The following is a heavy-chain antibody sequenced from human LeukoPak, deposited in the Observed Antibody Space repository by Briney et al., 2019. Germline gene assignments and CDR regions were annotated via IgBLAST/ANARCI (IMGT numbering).Heavy chain of an antibody. D-gene: IGHD3-10*01. Sequence: SVKASCKASGYTFTGYYMHWVRQTPGQRLEWMGWINPNIGGTNYAQKFQGRVTMTRVTSISTAYMELSRLRSDDTAVYYCARGRITMVRGGISPFDPWGQGTLVTVSS. CDR1: GYTFTGYY. CDR2: INPNIGGT. J-gene: IGHJ5*02. CDR3: ARGRITMVRGGISPFDP. V-gene: IGHV1-2*02.